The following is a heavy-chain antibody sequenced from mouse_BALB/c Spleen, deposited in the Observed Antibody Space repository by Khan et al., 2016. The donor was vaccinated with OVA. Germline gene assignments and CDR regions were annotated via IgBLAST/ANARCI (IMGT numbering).Heavy chain of an antibody. Sequence: QVQLQQSGPGLVAPSQSLSITCTVSGFSLSRYSVHWVRQPPGKGLEWLGMIWSGGSTDYNSALESRLSISKDNSKSQVFLKMNSLQTDDTAMYYCARKKNGNYGSVDYWGRGTSVTVSS. V-gene: IGHV2-6-4*01. CDR2: IWSGGST. D-gene: IGHD2-1*01. CDR1: GFSLSRYS. J-gene: IGHJ4*01. CDR3: ARKKNGNYGSVDY.